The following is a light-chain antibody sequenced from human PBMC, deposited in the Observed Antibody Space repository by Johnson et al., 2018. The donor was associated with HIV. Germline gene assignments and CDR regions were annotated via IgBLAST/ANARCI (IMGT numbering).Light chain of an antibody. Sequence: QSVLTQPPSVSAAPGQKVTISCSGSSSDMGNYAVSWYQQLPGTAPKLLIYENNKRPSGIPDRFSGSKSGTSATLGVTGLQTGDEADYYCGTWDSSLISDVFGPGTKVTVL. V-gene: IGLV1-51*02. CDR1: SSDMGNYA. CDR3: GTWDSSLISDV. CDR2: ENN. J-gene: IGLJ1*01.